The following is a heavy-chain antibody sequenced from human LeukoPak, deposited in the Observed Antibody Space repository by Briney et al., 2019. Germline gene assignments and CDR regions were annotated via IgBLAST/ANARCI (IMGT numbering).Heavy chain of an antibody. CDR3: VTYYGSGSYFPAEYFHH. J-gene: IGHJ1*01. CDR1: GYNFTTYW. CDR2: IYPGGSDT. V-gene: IGHV5-51*01. Sequence: GESLKISCKGSGYNFTTYWIGWVRQMPGKGLEWMGIIYPGGSDTRYSPSFQGQVTISADTSINTAYLRWSSLKASDTAMYYCVTYYGSGSYFPAEYFHHWGQGTLVTVSS. D-gene: IGHD3-10*01.